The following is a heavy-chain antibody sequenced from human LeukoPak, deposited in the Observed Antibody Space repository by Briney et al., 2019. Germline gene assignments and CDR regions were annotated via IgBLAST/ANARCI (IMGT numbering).Heavy chain of an antibody. CDR3: ARASWGFDFDS. Sequence: PGGSLRLSCAASGFTFSSYGMHWVRQAPGKGLEWVAVISYDVNEKYYVDSVKGRFTISRDNSNNTVYLQMNSLRVEDTAVYYCARASWGFDFDSWGQGTLVTVS. V-gene: IGHV3-33*08. CDR2: ISYDVNEK. J-gene: IGHJ4*02. CDR1: GFTFSSYG. D-gene: IGHD7-27*01.